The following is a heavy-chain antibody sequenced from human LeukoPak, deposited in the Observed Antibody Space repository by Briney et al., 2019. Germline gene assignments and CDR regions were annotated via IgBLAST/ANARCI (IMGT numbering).Heavy chain of an antibody. J-gene: IGHJ4*02. Sequence: SETLSLTCIVSGGSISSHYWSWIRQPPGKGLEYIGYIYYSGSTDYNPSLKSRVTISLDTSKNQFSLNLTSVTAADAAVYYCARRSGVLDSRDSRYYFDHWGQGTLVTVSS. CDR1: GGSISSHY. V-gene: IGHV4-59*11. D-gene: IGHD3-22*01. CDR3: ARRSGVLDSRDSRYYFDH. CDR2: IYYSGST.